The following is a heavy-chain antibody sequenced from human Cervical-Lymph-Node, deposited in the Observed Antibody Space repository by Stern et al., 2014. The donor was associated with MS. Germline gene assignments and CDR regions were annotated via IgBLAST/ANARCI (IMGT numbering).Heavy chain of an antibody. CDR1: GFTFSSYW. CDR3: ARGGSSSWYGN. J-gene: IGHJ1*01. D-gene: IGHD6-13*01. V-gene: IGHV3-74*02. CDR2: VNSDGSTT. Sequence: EVQLVESGGGLVQPGGSLRLSCAASGFTFSSYWMHWVRQAPGKGLVWVSRVNSDGSTTSYADSMKGRFTISRDNAKNTLYLQMNSLRAEDTAVYYCARGGSSSWYGNWGQGTLVTVSS.